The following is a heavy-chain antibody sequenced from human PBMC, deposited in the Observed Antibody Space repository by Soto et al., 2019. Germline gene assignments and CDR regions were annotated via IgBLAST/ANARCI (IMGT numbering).Heavy chain of an antibody. CDR2: ISGSGGST. CDR3: AKDSFFSGSYFGIGAFGI. CDR1: GFTFSSYA. D-gene: IGHD1-26*01. J-gene: IGHJ3*02. V-gene: IGHV3-23*01. Sequence: PGGSLRLSCAASGFTFSSYAMSWVRQAPGKGLEWVSAISGSGGSTYYADSVKGRFTISRDNSKNTLYLQMNSLRAEDTAVYYCAKDSFFSGSYFGIGAFGIRGQGTMVPVSS.